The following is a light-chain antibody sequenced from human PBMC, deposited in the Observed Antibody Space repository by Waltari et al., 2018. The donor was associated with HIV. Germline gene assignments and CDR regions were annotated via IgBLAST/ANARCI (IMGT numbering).Light chain of an antibody. CDR2: EFA. CDR3: SSYTSSISLVV. V-gene: IGLV2-14*01. J-gene: IGLJ3*02. Sequence: HSALTQPASASGSLGQSITLSCTGTGSDIGGYAYVSCYQQHPGRAPKLLIFEFANRPSGVSSRFSASKSGNTASLTISGLQAEDEADYYCSSYTSSISLVVFGGGTKLTVL. CDR1: GSDIGGYAY.